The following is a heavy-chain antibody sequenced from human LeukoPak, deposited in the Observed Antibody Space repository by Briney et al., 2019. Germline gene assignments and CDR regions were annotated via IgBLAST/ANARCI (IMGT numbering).Heavy chain of an antibody. CDR3: ARDYCGGDCYPAYYFDY. CDR2: INPSGGST. D-gene: IGHD2-21*02. J-gene: IGHJ4*02. CDR1: GYTFTIYY. V-gene: IGHV1-46*01. Sequence: ASVKVSCKASGYTFTIYYMHWVRQAPGQGLEWMGIINPSGGSTSYAQKFQGRVTMTRDTSTSTVYMELSSLRSEDTAVYYRARDYCGGDCYPAYYFDYWGQGTLVTVSS.